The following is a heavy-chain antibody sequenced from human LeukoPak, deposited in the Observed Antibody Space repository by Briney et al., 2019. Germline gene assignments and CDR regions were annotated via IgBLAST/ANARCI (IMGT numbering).Heavy chain of an antibody. V-gene: IGHV4-61*01. J-gene: IGHJ4*02. D-gene: IGHD2-15*01. CDR2: VYYTGNT. Sequence: SETLSLTCTVSGGSVSSGSYYWSWIRQPPGKGLEWIGYVYYTGNTNYNPSLKCRVTISVDTSKNQFSLKLSSVTAADTAVYYCARDTGYCSGGTYYHNFFDYWGQGTLVTVSS. CDR3: ARDTGYCSGGTYYHNFFDY. CDR1: GGSVSSGSYY.